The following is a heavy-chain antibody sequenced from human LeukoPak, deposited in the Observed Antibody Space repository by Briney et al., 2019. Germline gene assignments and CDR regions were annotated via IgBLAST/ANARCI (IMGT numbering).Heavy chain of an antibody. CDR1: GFTFSTYS. CDR3: ARDFGGTLKTALDY. V-gene: IGHV3-21*01. Sequence: PGGSLRLSCAASGFTFSTYSMNWVRQAPGKGLEWVSSVANSIIHIYYADSVKGRFTISRDNAKNSLYLQMDSLRAEDTAAYYCARDFGGTLKTALDYWGQGTLVTVSS. D-gene: IGHD4-23*01. CDR2: VANSIIHI. J-gene: IGHJ4*02.